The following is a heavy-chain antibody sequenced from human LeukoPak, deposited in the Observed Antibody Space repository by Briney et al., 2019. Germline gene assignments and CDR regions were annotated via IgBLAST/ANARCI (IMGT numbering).Heavy chain of an antibody. J-gene: IGHJ4*02. Sequence: GGSLRLSCAASGFTFSSYAMSWVRQAPGKGLEWVSAISGSGGSTYYADSVKGRFTISRDNSMNTLYLQMNSLRAEDTAVYYCAKAPFGVVIPYFDYWGQGTLVTVSS. CDR3: AKAPFGVVIPYFDY. CDR2: ISGSGGST. D-gene: IGHD3-3*01. V-gene: IGHV3-23*01. CDR1: GFTFSSYA.